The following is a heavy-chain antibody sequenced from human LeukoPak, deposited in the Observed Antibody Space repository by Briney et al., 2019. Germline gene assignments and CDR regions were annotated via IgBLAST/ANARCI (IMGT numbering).Heavy chain of an antibody. CDR1: GYTFTSYG. D-gene: IGHD3-22*01. J-gene: IGHJ4*02. CDR2: ISAYNGNT. CDR3: ARVGYYDSSGRFDY. Sequence: ASVKVSCKASGYTFTSYGISWVRQAPGQGLEWMGWISAYNGNTNYAQKLQGRVTMTTDTSTSTAYMELRSLRSGDTAVYYCARVGYYDSSGRFDYWGQGTLVTVSS. V-gene: IGHV1-18*01.